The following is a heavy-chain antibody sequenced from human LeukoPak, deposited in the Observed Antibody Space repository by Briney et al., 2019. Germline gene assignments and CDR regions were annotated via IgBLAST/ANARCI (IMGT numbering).Heavy chain of an antibody. Sequence: GASVKVSCKASGYTFTSYGISWVRQAPGQGLEWVGWISPNNGNTNYAQKFKGRVTMTRDTSTSTAYMELRSLRSDDTALYYCARHYGSGTYLFVGYWGQGTLVTVSS. J-gene: IGHJ4*02. D-gene: IGHD3-10*01. CDR1: GYTFTSYG. CDR2: ISPNNGNT. CDR3: ARHYGSGTYLFVGY. V-gene: IGHV1-18*01.